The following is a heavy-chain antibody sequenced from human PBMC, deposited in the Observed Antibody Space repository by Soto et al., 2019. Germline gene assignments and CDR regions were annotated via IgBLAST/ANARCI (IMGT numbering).Heavy chain of an antibody. V-gene: IGHV4-34*01. CDR2: INHSGST. Sequence: QVQLQQWGAGLLKPSETLSLTCAVYGGSFSGYYWSWIRQPPGKGLEWIGEINHSGSTNYNPSLKSRVTISVDTSKNQFSLKLSSVTAADTAVYYCARRAAARQMVGVYYYYYYMDVWGKGTTVTVSS. D-gene: IGHD6-6*01. J-gene: IGHJ6*03. CDR1: GGSFSGYY. CDR3: ARRAAARQMVGVYYYYYYMDV.